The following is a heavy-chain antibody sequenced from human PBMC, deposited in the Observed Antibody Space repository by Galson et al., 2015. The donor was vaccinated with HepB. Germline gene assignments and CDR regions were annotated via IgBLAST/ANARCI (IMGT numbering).Heavy chain of an antibody. J-gene: IGHJ6*02. CDR3: ARREGTAVAGISGYGKDV. CDR1: GGSISSSSYY. Sequence: ETLSLTCTVSGGSISSSSYYWGWIRQPPGQGLEWIGSIYYSGSTYYNPSLKSRVTISVDTSKNQFSLKLSSVTAADTAVYYCARREGTAVAGISGYGKDVWGQGTTVTVSS. D-gene: IGHD6-19*01. CDR2: IYYSGST. V-gene: IGHV4-39*01.